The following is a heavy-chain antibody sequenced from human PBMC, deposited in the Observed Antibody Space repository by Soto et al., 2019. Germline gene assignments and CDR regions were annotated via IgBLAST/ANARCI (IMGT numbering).Heavy chain of an antibody. J-gene: IGHJ6*02. Sequence: EVQLLESGGGLVQPGGSLRLSCAASGFTFSSYAMSWVRQAPGKGLEWVSAISGSGGSTYYADSVKGRFTISRDNSKNTLYLQMNSLRAEDTAVYYCAIDDSSGRKNYYYYYGMDVWGQGTTVTVSS. D-gene: IGHD3-22*01. CDR3: AIDDSSGRKNYYYYYGMDV. V-gene: IGHV3-23*01. CDR1: GFTFSSYA. CDR2: ISGSGGST.